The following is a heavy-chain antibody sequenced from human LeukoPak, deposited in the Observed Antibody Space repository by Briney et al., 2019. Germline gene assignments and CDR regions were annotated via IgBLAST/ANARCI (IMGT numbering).Heavy chain of an antibody. J-gene: IGHJ4*02. CDR3: ARGLDEAAAGFDY. Sequence: PSETLSLTCTVSGGSISSSSYYWGWIRQPPGKGLEWIGSIYYSGSTYYNPSLKSRVTISVDTSKNQFSLKLSSVTAADTAVYYCARGLDEAAAGFDYWGQGTLVTVSS. CDR2: IYYSGST. D-gene: IGHD6-13*01. V-gene: IGHV4-39*07. CDR1: GGSISSSSYY.